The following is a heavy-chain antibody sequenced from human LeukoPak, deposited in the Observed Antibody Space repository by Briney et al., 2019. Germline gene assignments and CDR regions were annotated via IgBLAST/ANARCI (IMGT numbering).Heavy chain of an antibody. CDR2: ISYDGSNK. CDR3: AKGYTDFDH. J-gene: IGHJ4*02. V-gene: IGHV3-30*18. CDR1: GFTFSSYG. D-gene: IGHD5-18*01. Sequence: PGRSLRLSCAASGFTFSSYGMHWVRQAPGKGLEWVAVISYDGSNKYYADSVKGRFTISRDNSKNTLYLQMNSLRVEDTAVYYCAKGYTDFDHWGQGTLVTVSS.